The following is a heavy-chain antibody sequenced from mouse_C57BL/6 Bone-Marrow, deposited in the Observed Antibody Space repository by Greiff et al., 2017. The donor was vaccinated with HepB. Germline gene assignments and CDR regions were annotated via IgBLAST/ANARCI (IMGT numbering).Heavy chain of an antibody. CDR1: GYAFSSSW. J-gene: IGHJ3*01. D-gene: IGHD1-1*02. Sequence: QVQLKQSGPELVKPGASVKISCKASGYAFSSSWMNWVKQRPGKGLEWIGRIYPGDGDTNYNGKFKGKATLTADKSSSTAYMQLSSLTSEDSAVYFCAGGGYLAWFAYWGQGTLVTVSA. CDR2: IYPGDGDT. CDR3: AGGGYLAWFAY. V-gene: IGHV1-82*01.